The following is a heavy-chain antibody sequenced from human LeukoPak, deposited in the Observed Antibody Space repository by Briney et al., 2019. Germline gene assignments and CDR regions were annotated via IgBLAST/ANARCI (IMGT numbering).Heavy chain of an antibody. Sequence: PGGSLRLSCAASGFTFSSYSMNWVRQAPGKGLEWVSSISSSSSYIYYADSVKGRFTISRDNAKNSLYLQMNSLRAEDTAVYYCARAGEWELPRGDWFDPWGQGTLVTVSS. V-gene: IGHV3-21*01. CDR1: GFTFSSYS. J-gene: IGHJ5*02. CDR2: ISSSSSYI. D-gene: IGHD1-26*01. CDR3: ARAGEWELPRGDWFDP.